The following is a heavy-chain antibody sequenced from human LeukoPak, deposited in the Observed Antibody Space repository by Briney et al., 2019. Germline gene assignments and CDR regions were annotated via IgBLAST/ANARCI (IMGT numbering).Heavy chain of an antibody. Sequence: ASVKVSCKASGYTFTSYAIHWVRQAPGQGLEWMGLINPNGGSTGYAQKFQGRVTMTRDTSTSTVYMELSSLRSEDTAVYYCARAAGDSYGYRYFFDYWDQGTLVTVSS. J-gene: IGHJ4*02. V-gene: IGHV1-46*01. CDR1: GYTFTSYA. D-gene: IGHD5-18*01. CDR2: INPNGGST. CDR3: ARAAGDSYGYRYFFDY.